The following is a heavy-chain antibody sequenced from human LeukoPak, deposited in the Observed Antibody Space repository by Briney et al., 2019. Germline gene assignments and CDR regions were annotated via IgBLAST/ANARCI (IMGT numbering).Heavy chain of an antibody. CDR2: ISSSSSYI. J-gene: IGHJ5*02. Sequence: GGSLRLSCAASGFTFSSYSMNWVRQAPGKGLEWVSSISSSSSYIYYADSVKGRFTISRDNAKNTLYLQMNSLRAEDTAVYYCARVDCSSTSCAFEFDPWGQGTLVTVSS. D-gene: IGHD2-2*01. CDR3: ARVDCSSTSCAFEFDP. CDR1: GFTFSSYS. V-gene: IGHV3-21*01.